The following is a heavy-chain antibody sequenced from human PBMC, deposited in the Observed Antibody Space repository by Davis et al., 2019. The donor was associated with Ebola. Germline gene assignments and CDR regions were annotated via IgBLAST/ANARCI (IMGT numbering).Heavy chain of an antibody. CDR3: ARVLRGYSGYDRYGMDV. J-gene: IGHJ6*02. D-gene: IGHD5-12*01. CDR1: GFTFSSYW. Sequence: GESLKISCAASGFTFSSYWTHWVRQAPGKGLVWVSRINSDGSSTSYADSVKGRFTISRDNAKNTLYLQMNSLRAEDTAVYYCARVLRGYSGYDRYGMDVWGQGTTVTVSS. CDR2: INSDGSST. V-gene: IGHV3-74*01.